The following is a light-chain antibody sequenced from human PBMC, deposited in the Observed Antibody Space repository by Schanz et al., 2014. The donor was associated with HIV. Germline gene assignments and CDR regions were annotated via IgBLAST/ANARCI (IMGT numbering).Light chain of an antibody. J-gene: IGLJ2*01. CDR3: SSYVDTYSVI. V-gene: IGLV2-8*01. Sequence: QSVLTQPPSASGSPGQSVTISCTGTNSDVGGYNYVSWYRQHPGKAPKLMIYEVTKRPSGVPDRFSGSKSGNTASLTVSGLQADDEADYYCSSYVDTYSVIFGGGTKVTVL. CDR2: EVT. CDR1: NSDVGGYNY.